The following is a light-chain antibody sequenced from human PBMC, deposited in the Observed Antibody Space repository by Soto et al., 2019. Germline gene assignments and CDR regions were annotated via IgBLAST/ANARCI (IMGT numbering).Light chain of an antibody. CDR2: KSS. J-gene: IGKJ1*01. CDR3: QQDYNYPWT. V-gene: IGKV1-5*03. CDR1: QTISSW. Sequence: DIQMTQSPSTLSGSVGDRVTITCRASQTISSWLAWYQQKPGKAPKLLIYKSSILESGVPSRFSGSGSGTEFTLTISSLQPEDFATYYCQQDYNYPWTFGQGTKVDIK.